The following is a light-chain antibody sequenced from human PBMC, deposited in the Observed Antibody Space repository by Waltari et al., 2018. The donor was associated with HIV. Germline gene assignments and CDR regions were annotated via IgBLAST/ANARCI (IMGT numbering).Light chain of an antibody. CDR2: EIT. J-gene: IGLJ3*02. Sequence: QSALTQPPSAPGFPGPSVTTPCPGTSSHVGSSNYVAWYQQYPGKAPKLLIYEITKRPSGVPDRFSGSKSGNTASLTVSGLQAEDEADYYCSSSAGGDTLVFGGGTKLTVL. CDR3: SSSAGGDTLV. V-gene: IGLV2-8*01. CDR1: SSHVGSSNY.